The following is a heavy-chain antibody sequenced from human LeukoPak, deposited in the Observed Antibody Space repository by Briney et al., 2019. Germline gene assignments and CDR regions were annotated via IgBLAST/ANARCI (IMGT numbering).Heavy chain of an antibody. V-gene: IGHV4-31*03. CDR1: GFSISSGGYY. J-gene: IGHJ5*02. CDR2: IYYSGST. CDR3: ARGPYYYDSSGYSYNNWFDP. D-gene: IGHD3-22*01. Sequence: PSQTLSLTCTVSGFSISSGGYYWRWLRQHPGKGLEWVVYIYYSGSTYYNPSLKSRVTISVDTSKNQFSLKLSSVTAADTAVYYCARGPYYYDSSGYSYNNWFDPWGQGTLVTVSS.